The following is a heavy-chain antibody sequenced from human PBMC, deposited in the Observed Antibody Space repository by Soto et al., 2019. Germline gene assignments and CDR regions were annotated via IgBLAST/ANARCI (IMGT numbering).Heavy chain of an antibody. Sequence: EVQLVESGGGLVAPGGSLRLSCAASGFNFINAWMHWVRQAPGKGLEWVGRIKSKTDGGTTDYAAPVKGRLIISRDDSKNTLYLQINSLKMEDTAVYYCSALGVWGQGTTVTVSS. V-gene: IGHV3-15*07. CDR3: SALGV. CDR1: GFNFINAW. D-gene: IGHD1-26*01. CDR2: IKSKTDGGTT. J-gene: IGHJ6*02.